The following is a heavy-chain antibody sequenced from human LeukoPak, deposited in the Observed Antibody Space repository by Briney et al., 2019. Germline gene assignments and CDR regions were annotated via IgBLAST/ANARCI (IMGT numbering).Heavy chain of an antibody. V-gene: IGHV4-34*01. CDR2: INHSGST. CDR1: GGSFSGYY. Sequence: PSETLSLTCAVYGGSFSGYYWSWIRQPPGKGLEWIGEINHSGSTNYNPTLKSRVTISVDTSKNQFSLKLSSVTAADTAVYYCARAYYYDSSGWPPFDPWGQGTLVTVSS. D-gene: IGHD3-22*01. J-gene: IGHJ5*02. CDR3: ARAYYYDSSGWPPFDP.